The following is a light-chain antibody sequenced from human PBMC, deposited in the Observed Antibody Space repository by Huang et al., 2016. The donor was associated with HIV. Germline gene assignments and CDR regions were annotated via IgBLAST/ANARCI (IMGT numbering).Light chain of an antibody. CDR3: QQSYSTPRT. CDR2: AAS. Sequence: DIQMTQSPSSLSASVGDRVTLTCRASQSISSYLNWYQQKPGKAPKLLIYAASTLQSGVPSRFSGSGSETDFTLTNSSLQPDDFATYYCQQSYSTPRTFGQGTNLEIK. V-gene: IGKV1-39*01. J-gene: IGKJ2*01. CDR1: QSISSY.